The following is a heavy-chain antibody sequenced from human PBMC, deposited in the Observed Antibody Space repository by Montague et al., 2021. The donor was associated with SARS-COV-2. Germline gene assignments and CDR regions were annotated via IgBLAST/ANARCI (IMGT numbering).Heavy chain of an antibody. V-gene: IGHV2-5*02. CDR3: ADRIKNGYAFEN. CDR1: GFSLSTSGVG. Sequence: PALVKPTQTLTLTCTFSGFSLSTSGVGVGWIRQPPGKALEWLAVIYWDDDKRYSPSLKSRLTITKDTSKNQVVLTMTNMDPVDTATYYCADRIKNGYAFENWGQGTLVTVSS. J-gene: IGHJ4*02. CDR2: IYWDDDK. D-gene: IGHD2-2*01.